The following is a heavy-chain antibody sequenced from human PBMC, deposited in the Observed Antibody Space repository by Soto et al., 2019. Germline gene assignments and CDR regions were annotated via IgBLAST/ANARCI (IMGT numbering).Heavy chain of an antibody. J-gene: IGHJ4*02. Sequence: ASVKVSCKASGYTFTSYYMHWVRQAPGQGLEWMGIINPSGGSTSYAQKFQGRVTMTRDTSTSTVYMELSSLRSEDTAVYYCAVTYGSGSYIPTRKYSGYDYQLYFDYWGQGTLVTVSS. CDR3: AVTYGSGSYIPTRKYSGYDYQLYFDY. D-gene: IGHD5-12*01. CDR1: GYTFTSYY. CDR2: INPSGGST. V-gene: IGHV1-46*01.